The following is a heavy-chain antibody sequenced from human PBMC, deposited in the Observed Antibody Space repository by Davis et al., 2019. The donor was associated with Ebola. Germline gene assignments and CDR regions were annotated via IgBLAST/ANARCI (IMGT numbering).Heavy chain of an antibody. CDR2: IKHDGSER. Sequence: GESLKISCAASGFTFSGYWMSWVRQAPGKGLEWVANIKHDGSERYYVDSVKGRFTITRDNAKNSLFLQMDSLRGDDTAVYYCTRSSSGSLRGIDYWGQGTLVPVSS. D-gene: IGHD6-13*01. CDR3: TRSSSGSLRGIDY. CDR1: GFTFSGYW. V-gene: IGHV3-7*03. J-gene: IGHJ4*02.